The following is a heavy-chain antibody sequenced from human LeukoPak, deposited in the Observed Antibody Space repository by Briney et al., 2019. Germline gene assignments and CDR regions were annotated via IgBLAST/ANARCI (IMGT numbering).Heavy chain of an antibody. CDR1: GFTFSSYG. J-gene: IGHJ4*02. CDR3: AKDRRVGASCDY. Sequence: GGSLRLSCAASGFTFSSYGMHWVRQAPGKGLEWVAVISYDGSNKYYADSVKGRFIISRDNSKNTLYLQMNSLRAEDTAVYYCAKDRRVGASCDYWGQGTLVTVSS. V-gene: IGHV3-30*18. D-gene: IGHD1-26*01. CDR2: ISYDGSNK.